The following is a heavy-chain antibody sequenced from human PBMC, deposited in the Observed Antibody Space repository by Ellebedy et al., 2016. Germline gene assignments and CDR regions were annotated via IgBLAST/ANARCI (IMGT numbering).Heavy chain of an antibody. D-gene: IGHD6-19*01. Sequence: GESLKISXAASGFTFSSYSMNWVRQALGKGLEWVSYISSSSSTIYYADSVKGRFTISRDNAKNSLYLQMNSLRDEDTAVYYCARKLPGIAVAGYDAFDIWGQGTMVTVSS. J-gene: IGHJ3*02. V-gene: IGHV3-48*02. CDR1: GFTFSSYS. CDR2: ISSSSSTI. CDR3: ARKLPGIAVAGYDAFDI.